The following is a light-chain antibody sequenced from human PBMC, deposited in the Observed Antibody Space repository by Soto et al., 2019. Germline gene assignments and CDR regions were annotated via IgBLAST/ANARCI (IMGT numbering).Light chain of an antibody. J-gene: IGKJ1*01. CDR3: QQYDGYSRT. Sequence: DIQITKSPATLSASVGDSVTITCRASQSISSWLAWYQQKQGKAPKLVIYDASSLESGVPSRFSGRGYGTEGNITITSMQPEDGETYDGQQYDGYSRTFGQGTKVDIK. CDR2: DAS. V-gene: IGKV1-5*01. CDR1: QSISSW.